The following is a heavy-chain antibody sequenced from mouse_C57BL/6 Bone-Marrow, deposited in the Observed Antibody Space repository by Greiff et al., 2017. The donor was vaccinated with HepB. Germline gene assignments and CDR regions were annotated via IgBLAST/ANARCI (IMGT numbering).Heavy chain of an antibody. J-gene: IGHJ3*01. Sequence: EVKLQESGPGLVKPSQSLSLTCSVTGYSITSGYYWNWIRQFPGNKLEWMGYISYDGSNNYNPSLKNRISITRDTSKNQFFLKLNSVTTEDTATYYCARDYDGRGFAYWGQGTLVTVSA. V-gene: IGHV3-6*01. CDR1: GYSITSGYY. CDR2: ISYDGSN. D-gene: IGHD2-3*01. CDR3: ARDYDGRGFAY.